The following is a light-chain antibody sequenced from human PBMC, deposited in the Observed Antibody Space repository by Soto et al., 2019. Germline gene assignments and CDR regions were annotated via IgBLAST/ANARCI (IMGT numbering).Light chain of an antibody. V-gene: IGKV1-39*01. CDR2: AAS. CDR1: QSISSY. Sequence: GDRVTITCRASQSISSYLNWYQQKPGKAPKLLIYAASSLQSGVPSRFSGSVSGTDFTLTISSLQPEDFATYYCQQSYSTPRTFGQGTKVDNK. J-gene: IGKJ1*01. CDR3: QQSYSTPRT.